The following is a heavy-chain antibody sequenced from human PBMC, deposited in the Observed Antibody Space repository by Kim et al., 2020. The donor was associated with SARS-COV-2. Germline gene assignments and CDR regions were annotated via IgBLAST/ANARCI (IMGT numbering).Heavy chain of an antibody. CDR3: ARWRRVAAAGTDWFDP. D-gene: IGHD6-13*01. V-gene: IGHV4-59*13. CDR1: GGSISSYY. CDR2: IYYSGST. Sequence: SETLSLTCTVSGGSISSYYWSWIRQPPGKGLEWIGYIYYSGSTNYNPSLKSRVTISVETSKNQFSLKLSSVTAADTAVYYCARWRRVAAAGTDWFDPWGQGTLVTVSS. J-gene: IGHJ5*02.